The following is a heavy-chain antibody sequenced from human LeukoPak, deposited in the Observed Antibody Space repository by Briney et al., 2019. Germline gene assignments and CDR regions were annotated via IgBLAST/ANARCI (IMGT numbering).Heavy chain of an antibody. Sequence: GGSLRLSCAASGFTVSSNYMSWVRQAPGKGLEWVSVIYSCGKTYYADSVKGRFTISRDNSKNTLYLQMNSLRAEDTAVYFCARDYYGSGTYYTPPQASGYWGQGTLVTVSS. J-gene: IGHJ4*02. V-gene: IGHV3-53*01. CDR3: ARDYYGSGTYYTPPQASGY. D-gene: IGHD3-10*01. CDR2: IYSCGKT. CDR1: GFTVSSNY.